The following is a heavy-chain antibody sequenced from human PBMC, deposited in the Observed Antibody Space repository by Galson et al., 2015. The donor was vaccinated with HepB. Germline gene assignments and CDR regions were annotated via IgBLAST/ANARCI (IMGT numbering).Heavy chain of an antibody. J-gene: IGHJ3*02. Sequence: SLRLSCAASGFALSTHALSCVRQALGKGLEWVSSLSGSGGTTYYADSVKGRFTISRDTSKSTLYLQMNSLRAEDTALYYCAKRTDSSGSRGGAFDIWGQGTMVTVSS. V-gene: IGHV3-23*01. CDR2: LSGSGGTT. D-gene: IGHD3-22*01. CDR1: GFALSTHA. CDR3: AKRTDSSGSRGGAFDI.